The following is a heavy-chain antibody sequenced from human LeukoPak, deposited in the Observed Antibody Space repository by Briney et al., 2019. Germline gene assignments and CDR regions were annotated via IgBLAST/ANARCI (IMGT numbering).Heavy chain of an antibody. D-gene: IGHD3-16*01. J-gene: IGHJ6*02. CDR3: AKGLGPYYYYYYGMDV. Sequence: GGSLRLSCAASGFTFSSYGMHWVRQAPGKGLEWVAVISYDGSNKYYADSVKGRFTISRDNSKNTLYLQMNSLRAEDTAVYYCAKGLGPYYYYYYGMDVWGQGTTVTVSS. V-gene: IGHV3-30*18. CDR1: GFTFSSYG. CDR2: ISYDGSNK.